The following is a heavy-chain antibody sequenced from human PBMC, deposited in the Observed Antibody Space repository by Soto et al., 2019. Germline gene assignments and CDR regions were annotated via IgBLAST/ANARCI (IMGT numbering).Heavy chain of an antibody. CDR1: GGSFSGYY. D-gene: IGHD2-2*01. CDR2: INHSGST. J-gene: IGHJ5*02. V-gene: IGHV4-34*01. CDR3: ARKRGYCSSTSCPNWFDP. Sequence: PSETLSLTCAVYGGSFSGYYWSWIRQPPGKGLEWIGEINHSGSTNYNPSLKSRVTISVDTSKNQFSLKLSSVTAADTAVYYCARKRGYCSSTSCPNWFDPWGQGTLVTV.